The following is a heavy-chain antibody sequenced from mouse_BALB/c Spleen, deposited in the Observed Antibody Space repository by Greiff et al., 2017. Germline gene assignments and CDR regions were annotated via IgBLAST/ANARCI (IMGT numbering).Heavy chain of an antibody. CDR2: ISYSGST. Sequence: EVKLMESGPGLVKPSQSLSLTCTVTGYSITSDYAWNWIRQFPGNKLEWMGYISYSGSTSYNPSLKSRISITRDTSKNQFFLQLNSVTTEDTATYYCASGTSWGQGTTLTVSS. CDR1: GYSITSDYA. D-gene: IGHD3-3*01. V-gene: IGHV3-2*02. CDR3: ASGTS. J-gene: IGHJ2*01.